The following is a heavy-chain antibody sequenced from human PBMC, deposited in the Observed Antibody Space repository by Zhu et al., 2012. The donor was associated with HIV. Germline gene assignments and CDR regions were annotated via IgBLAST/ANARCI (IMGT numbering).Heavy chain of an antibody. CDR1: GGSINSYY. CDR3: ARDPADYDSSGYYPVYFDY. D-gene: IGHD3-22*01. Sequence: QVQLKESGPGLVKPSETLSLTCTVSGGSINSYYWSWIRQPSGKGLEWIGYIYYTGITKYNPSLKSRVTISLDTSKNQFSLKLSSVTAADTAVYYCARDPADYDSSGYYPVYFDYWGQGTLVTVSS. J-gene: IGHJ4*02. CDR2: IYYTGIT. V-gene: IGHV4-59*01.